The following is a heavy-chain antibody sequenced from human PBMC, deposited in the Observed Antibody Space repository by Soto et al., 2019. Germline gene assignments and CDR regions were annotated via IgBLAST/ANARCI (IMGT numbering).Heavy chain of an antibody. Sequence: LSLTCTVSGGSFSGFFWTRIRQPPGKGLEWIGEINHSGTTNYNSSLKSRVTISQDMSKNQFSLKLSSVTAADTAVYYCARTLTIFGVVIEVRWFDPWGQGTLVTVSS. V-gene: IGHV4-34*01. D-gene: IGHD3-3*01. CDR3: ARTLTIFGVVIEVRWFDP. CDR1: GGSFSGFF. CDR2: INHSGTT. J-gene: IGHJ5*02.